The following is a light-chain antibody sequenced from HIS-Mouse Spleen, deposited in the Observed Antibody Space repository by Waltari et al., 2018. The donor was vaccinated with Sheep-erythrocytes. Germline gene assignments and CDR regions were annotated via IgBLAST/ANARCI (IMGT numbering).Light chain of an antibody. CDR3: QQYYSTLT. J-gene: IGKJ4*01. CDR2: WAS. Sequence: DIVMTQSPDSLAVSLGERATINCKSSQSVLYSSNNTNYLAWYQQKPGQPPKLLIYWASTRESGVPDRVSGSGSGTDFTLTISSLQAEDVAVYYCQQYYSTLTFGGGTKVEIK. CDR1: QSVLYSSNNTNY. V-gene: IGKV4-1*01.